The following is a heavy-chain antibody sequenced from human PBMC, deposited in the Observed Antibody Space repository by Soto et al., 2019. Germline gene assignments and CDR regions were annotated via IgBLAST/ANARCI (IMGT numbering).Heavy chain of an antibody. J-gene: IGHJ4*02. CDR1: GFTFSSYW. D-gene: IGHD1-26*01. CDR3: ARLAQGGLYYFDY. Sequence: GGSLRLSCAASGFTFSSYWMSWVRQAPGKGLEWVANIKQDGSEKYYVDSVKGRFTISRDNAKNSLYLQMNSLRAEDTAVYYCARLAQGGLYYFDYWGQGTLVTVSS. CDR2: IKQDGSEK. V-gene: IGHV3-7*01.